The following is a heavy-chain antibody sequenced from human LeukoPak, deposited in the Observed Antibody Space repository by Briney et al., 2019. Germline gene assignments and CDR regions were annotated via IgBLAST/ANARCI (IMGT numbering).Heavy chain of an antibody. CDR1: GGSISSGSYY. D-gene: IGHD6-13*01. Sequence: SETLSLTCTASGGSISSGSYYWSWVRQPAGKGLEWIGSIYHSGSTYYNPSLKSRVTISVDTSKNQFSLKLSSVTAADTAVYYCARHVGYSSSPTDYWGQGTLVTVSS. CDR2: IYHSGST. V-gene: IGHV4-39*01. CDR3: ARHVGYSSSPTDY. J-gene: IGHJ4*02.